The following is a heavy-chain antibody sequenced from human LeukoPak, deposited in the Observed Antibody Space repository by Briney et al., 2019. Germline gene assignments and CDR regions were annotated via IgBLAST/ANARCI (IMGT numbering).Heavy chain of an antibody. Sequence: ASVKVSCKASGYTFTSYGISWVRQAPGQGLEWMGWISAYSGNTNYAQKLQGRVTMTTDTSTSTAHMELRSLRSDDTAVYYCAAAGNYYDSSGYLDYWGQGTLVTVSS. D-gene: IGHD3-22*01. J-gene: IGHJ4*02. V-gene: IGHV1-18*01. CDR2: ISAYSGNT. CDR1: GYTFTSYG. CDR3: AAAGNYYDSSGYLDY.